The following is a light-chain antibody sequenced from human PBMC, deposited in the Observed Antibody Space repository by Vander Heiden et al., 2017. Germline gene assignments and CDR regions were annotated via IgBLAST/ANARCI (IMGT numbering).Light chain of an antibody. Sequence: SYELTQPPAVPGSPGQTARISCSGDAVPMQYAYWYRQKPGQAPVLVIYKDSERPSGIPVRFSGSSSGTTVTLTISSVQAEDEADYYCQSADSSGTYWVFGGGTKLTVL. CDR3: QSADSSGTYWV. CDR1: AVPMQY. J-gene: IGLJ3*02. V-gene: IGLV3-25*02. CDR2: KDS.